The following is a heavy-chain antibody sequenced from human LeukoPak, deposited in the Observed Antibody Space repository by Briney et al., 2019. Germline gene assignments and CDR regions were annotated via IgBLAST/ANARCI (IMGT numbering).Heavy chain of an antibody. CDR2: ISYDGSNK. CDR3: AKDWALSSWYVNYYYYGLDV. CDR1: GFTFSSYG. V-gene: IGHV3-30*18. Sequence: QSGRSLRLSCAASGFTFSSYGMHWVRQAPGKGLEWVAVISYDGSNKYYADSVKGRFTISRDNSKNTLYLQMNSLRAEDTAVYYCAKDWALSSWYVNYYYYGLDVWGKGTTVTVAS. D-gene: IGHD6-13*01. J-gene: IGHJ6*04.